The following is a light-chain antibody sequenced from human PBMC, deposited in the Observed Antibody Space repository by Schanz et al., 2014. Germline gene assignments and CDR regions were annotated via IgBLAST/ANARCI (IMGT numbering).Light chain of an antibody. CDR2: STN. V-gene: IGLV8-61*01. J-gene: IGLJ3*02. Sequence: QTVVTQEASFSVSPGGTVTLTCGLSSGSVSNSNYPTWYQQTPGQAPRTLIYSTNARSSGVPDRFSGSILGDKAALTITGAQADDESDYYCVLYMGSGISVFGGGTKLTVL. CDR1: SGSVSNSNY. CDR3: VLYMGSGISV.